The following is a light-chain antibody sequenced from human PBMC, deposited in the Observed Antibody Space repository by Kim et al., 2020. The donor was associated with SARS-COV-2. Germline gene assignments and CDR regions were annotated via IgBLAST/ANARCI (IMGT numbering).Light chain of an antibody. CDR3: QQSYSTPRT. V-gene: IGKV1-39*01. CDR1: QSISSY. CDR2: AAS. J-gene: IGKJ2*01. Sequence: SASVGDRVTITCRASQSISSYLNWYQQKPGNAPKLLIYAASSLQSGVPSRFSGSGSGTDFTLTISSLQPEDFATYYCQQSYSTPRTFGQGTKLEIK.